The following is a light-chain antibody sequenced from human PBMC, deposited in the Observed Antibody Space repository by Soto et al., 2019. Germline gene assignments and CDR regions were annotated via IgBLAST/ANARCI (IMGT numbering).Light chain of an antibody. Sequence: SYELTQPPSVAVAPGQTAEMSCGGDSIESTGVHWYQQKPGQAPVLVVYDDSDRPSEIPERFSGSNSGNTATLTISRVEAGDEADYYCQVWHSGSDQYVFGAGTKVTVL. V-gene: IGLV3-21*02. CDR1: SIESTG. J-gene: IGLJ1*01. CDR3: QVWHSGSDQYV. CDR2: DDS.